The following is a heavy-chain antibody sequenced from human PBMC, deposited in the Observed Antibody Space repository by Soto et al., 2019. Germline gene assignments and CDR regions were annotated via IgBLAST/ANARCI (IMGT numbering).Heavy chain of an antibody. V-gene: IGHV5-51*01. J-gene: IGHJ6*03. CDR1: GYSVTSYW. D-gene: IGHD6-13*01. Sequence: PRESLKISCTGSGYSVTSYWIGWVRQVPGKGLEWMGIIYPGDSDTRYSPSFQGQVTISADKSISTAYLQWSSLKASDTAMYYCARHWGIAAARDYYMDVWGKGTTVTVSS. CDR3: ARHWGIAAARDYYMDV. CDR2: IYPGDSDT.